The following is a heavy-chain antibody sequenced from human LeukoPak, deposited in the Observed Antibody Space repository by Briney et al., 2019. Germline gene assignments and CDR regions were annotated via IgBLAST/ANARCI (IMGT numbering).Heavy chain of an antibody. D-gene: IGHD2-15*01. CDR2: ISGSGGST. Sequence: PGGSLRLSCAASGFTFSSYAMSWVRQAPGKGLEWVSAISGSGGSTYYADSVKGRFTISRDNPKNTLYLQMNSLRAEDTAVYYCAKEAQYCSGGSCYSGFYYFDYWGQGTLVTVSS. J-gene: IGHJ4*02. CDR1: GFTFSSYA. CDR3: AKEAQYCSGGSCYSGFYYFDY. V-gene: IGHV3-23*01.